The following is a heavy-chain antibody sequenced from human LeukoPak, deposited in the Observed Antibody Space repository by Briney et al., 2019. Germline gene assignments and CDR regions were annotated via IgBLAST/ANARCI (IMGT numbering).Heavy chain of an antibody. Sequence: GSLRLSCAASGFPFSDYGMYWVRQAPGKGLEWLAVISHDGSNKHYADSVKGRITISRDNSMNTLYLQMNSLTAEDTAVYYCAKVRWGSDNALDSWGQGTLVTVSS. V-gene: IGHV3-30*18. CDR2: ISHDGSNK. D-gene: IGHD3-16*01. CDR1: GFPFSDYG. J-gene: IGHJ4*02. CDR3: AKVRWGSDNALDS.